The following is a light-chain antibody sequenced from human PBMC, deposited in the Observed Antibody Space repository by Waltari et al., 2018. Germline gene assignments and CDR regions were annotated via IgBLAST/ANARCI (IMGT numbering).Light chain of an antibody. J-gene: IGKJ2*01. V-gene: IGKV1-NL1*01. CDR2: AAS. CDR1: QDISKS. Sequence: DIQMTQSPSSLSASVGDRVTVTCRASQDISKSLAWYQQKPGKAPKLLLYAASTLETGVPSRFSGGGSGSDYTLTINSLQPEDFATYYCHQYHSVVQTFGQGTKLEIK. CDR3: HQYHSVVQT.